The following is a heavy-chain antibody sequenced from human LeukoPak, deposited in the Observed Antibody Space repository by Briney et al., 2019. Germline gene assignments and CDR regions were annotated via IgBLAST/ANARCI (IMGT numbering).Heavy chain of an antibody. CDR3: AGDRSSTSPGAFDI. V-gene: IGHV4-59*12. CDR2: IYYSGST. D-gene: IGHD2-2*01. Sequence: SETLSLTCTVSGGSISSYYWSWIRQPPGKGLEWIGYIYYSGSTNYNPSLKSRVTISVDTSKNQFSLKLSSVTAADTAVYYCAGDRSSTSPGAFDIWGQGTMVTVSS. J-gene: IGHJ3*02. CDR1: GGSISSYY.